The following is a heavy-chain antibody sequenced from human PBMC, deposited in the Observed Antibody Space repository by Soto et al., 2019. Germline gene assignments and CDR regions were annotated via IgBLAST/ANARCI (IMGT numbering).Heavy chain of an antibody. J-gene: IGHJ4*02. D-gene: IGHD3-10*01. CDR2: VNPNNGDT. CDR3: AKVSRKGSAIDFDY. V-gene: IGHV1-8*01. Sequence: QVQLVQSGAELKKPGASGKVSCKASGYTFSNFDMNGVRQATGQGPEWIGWVNPNNGDTGYAQKFQGRVTLTPDISTTPAYMELTSLRSEDTAIYYCAKVSRKGSAIDFDYWGQGTLITVSS. CDR1: GYTFSNFD.